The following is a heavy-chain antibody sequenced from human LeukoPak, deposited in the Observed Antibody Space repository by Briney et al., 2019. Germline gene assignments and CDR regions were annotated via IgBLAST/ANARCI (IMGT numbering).Heavy chain of an antibody. Sequence: GRSLRLSCAVSGFTSSSFAMSWVRQAPGNVLEWFSAIGGSVGSTLYAASMTGRFTIPTHNSKNTLYLQMNSLRAEDTAVYYCATRITMIVVARYAFDIWGQGTMVTVSS. CDR3: ATRITMIVVARYAFDI. CDR2: IGGSVGST. V-gene: IGHV3-23*01. CDR1: GFTSSSFA. D-gene: IGHD3-22*01. J-gene: IGHJ3*02.